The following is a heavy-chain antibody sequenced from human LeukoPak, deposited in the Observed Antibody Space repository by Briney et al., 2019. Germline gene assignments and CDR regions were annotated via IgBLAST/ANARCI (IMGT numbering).Heavy chain of an antibody. CDR2: INHSGST. CDR1: GGSFSGYY. D-gene: IGHD6-13*01. V-gene: IGHV4-34*01. J-gene: IGHJ4*02. CDR3: ARGRSSSWSKLCYFDY. Sequence: SETLSLTCAVYGGSFSGYYWSWIRQPPGKGLEWIGEINHSGSTNYNPSLKSRVTISVDTSKNQFSLKLSSVTAADTAVYYCARGRSSSWSKLCYFDYWGQGTLVTVSS.